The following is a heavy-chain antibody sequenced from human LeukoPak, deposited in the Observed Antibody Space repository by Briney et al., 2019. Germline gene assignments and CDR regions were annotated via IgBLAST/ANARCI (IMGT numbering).Heavy chain of an antibody. D-gene: IGHD3-9*01. CDR2: ITSGGDYI. CDR3: ARGHYDVLAASYKWTPDY. V-gene: IGHV3-21*01. CDR1: GFTFNTFN. J-gene: IGHJ4*02. Sequence: PGGSLRLSCAASGFTFNTFNMNWVRQAPGKGLEWVSSITSGGDYIYYADSVKGRFTTSRDNAKNSRSLQLNSLRVEDTAVYYCARGHYDVLAASYKWTPDYWGQGTLVTVSS.